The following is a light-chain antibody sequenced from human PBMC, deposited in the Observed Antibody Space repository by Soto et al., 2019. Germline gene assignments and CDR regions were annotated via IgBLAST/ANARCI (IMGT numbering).Light chain of an antibody. CDR3: QTWDTGIWV. J-gene: IGLJ3*02. Sequence: QTVVTQSPSASASLGASVKLICSLSSGHRSYAIAWHQQQPEKGPRYLMKVNSDGTHIKGDGIPDRFSGSSSGAERYLTIFSLQSADEADYYCQTWDTGIWVFGGGTKLTVL. CDR1: SGHRSYA. V-gene: IGLV4-69*02. CDR2: VNSDGTH.